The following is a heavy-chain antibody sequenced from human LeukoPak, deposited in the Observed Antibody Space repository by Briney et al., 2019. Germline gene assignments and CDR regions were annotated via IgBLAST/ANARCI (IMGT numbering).Heavy chain of an antibody. CDR3: ARDWVVSPRGHIVVVPAAMEYYYYGMDV. J-gene: IGHJ6*02. D-gene: IGHD2-2*01. CDR1: GFTFSSYW. V-gene: IGHV3-7*01. CDR2: IKQDGSEK. Sequence: GGSLRLSCAASGFTFSSYWMSWVRQAPGKGLEWVANIKQDGSEKYYVDSVKGRFTVSRDNAKNSLYLQMNSLRAEDTAVYYCARDWVVSPRGHIVVVPAAMEYYYYGMDVWGQGTTVTVSS.